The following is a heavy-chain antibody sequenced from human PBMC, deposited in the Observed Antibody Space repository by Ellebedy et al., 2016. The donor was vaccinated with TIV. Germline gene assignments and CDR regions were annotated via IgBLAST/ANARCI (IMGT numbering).Heavy chain of an antibody. CDR3: VKGAYPVPTVMAV. Sequence: GESLKISCATSGFSTSGMHWVRQAPGKGLEWVAFIRSDESNKYYADSVEGRFTISRDNSRNTLDLQMTRLGAEDTARYYCVKGAYPVPTVMAVWGQGTVVIVSS. CDR2: IRSDESNK. J-gene: IGHJ6*02. CDR1: GFSTSG. V-gene: IGHV3-30*02. D-gene: IGHD3-16*01.